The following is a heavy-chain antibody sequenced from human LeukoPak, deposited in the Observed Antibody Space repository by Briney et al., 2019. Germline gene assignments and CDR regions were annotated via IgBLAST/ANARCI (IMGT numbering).Heavy chain of an antibody. CDR3: ARKGTDSSSWYEDWFDP. D-gene: IGHD6-13*01. CDR1: GYTFTSYD. V-gene: IGHV1-8*01. J-gene: IGHJ5*02. CDR2: MNPNSGNT. Sequence: ASVKVSCKASGYTFTSYDINWVRQATGQGLEWMGWMNPNSGNTGYAQKFQGRVTMTRNTSISTAYMELSSLRSEDTAVYYCARKGTDSSSWYEDWFDPWGQGTLVTVSS.